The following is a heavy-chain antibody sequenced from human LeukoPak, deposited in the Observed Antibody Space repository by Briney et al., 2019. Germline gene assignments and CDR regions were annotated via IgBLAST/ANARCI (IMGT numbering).Heavy chain of an antibody. V-gene: IGHV3-13*04. Sequence: GGSLRLSCAASGFIFSDFDMHWVRQVTGKGLEWVSAIGTTGDTYYPGSVKGRFTISRENAKNSLYLQMNSLRAEDTAVYFCARVRLDRSERNLDAFENWGQGTMVTVSS. CDR3: ARVRLDRSERNLDAFEN. J-gene: IGHJ3*02. D-gene: IGHD1-14*01. CDR1: GFIFSDFD. CDR2: IGTTGDT.